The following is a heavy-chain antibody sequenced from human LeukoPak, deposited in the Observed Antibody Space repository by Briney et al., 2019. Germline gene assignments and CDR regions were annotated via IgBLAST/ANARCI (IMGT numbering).Heavy chain of an antibody. V-gene: IGHV5-51*01. CDR2: IYPGDSDT. CDR1: GYSFANYW. Sequence: GASLKISCKDIGYSFANYWFGWVRQLPGKGLEWIGVIYPGDSDTKYSPSFQGHVTFSADKSVSTAYLQWSSLRASDTAMYYCARRSYVGSTSAFDIWGQGTMVTVSS. D-gene: IGHD1-26*01. J-gene: IGHJ3*02. CDR3: ARRSYVGSTSAFDI.